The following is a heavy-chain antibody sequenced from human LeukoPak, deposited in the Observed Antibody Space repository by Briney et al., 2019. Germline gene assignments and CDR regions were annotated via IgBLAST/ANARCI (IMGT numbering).Heavy chain of an antibody. J-gene: IGHJ5*02. V-gene: IGHV1-24*01. Sequence: ASVKVSCKVSGYTLTELSMHWVRQAPGKGLEWMGGFDPEDGVTIYAQKFQGRVTMTEDTSTDTAYMELSSLRSEDTAVYYCARDGRGSRSSWFDPWGQGTLVIVSS. CDR1: GYTLTELS. CDR2: FDPEDGVT. CDR3: ARDGRGSRSSWFDP. D-gene: IGHD3-10*01.